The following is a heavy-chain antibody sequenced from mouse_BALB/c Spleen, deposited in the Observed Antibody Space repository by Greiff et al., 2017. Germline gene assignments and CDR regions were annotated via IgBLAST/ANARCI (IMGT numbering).Heavy chain of an antibody. V-gene: IGHV3-8*02. CDR3: TSLYGSSYYYAMDY. Sequence: EVKLMESGPSLVKPSQTLSLTCSVSGDSFTSGYWHWVRQFPGKKLEYMGYISYSGSTYDNPSPKRRISITLDTSKNQYYLQLNSVTTEDTATYYGTSLYGSSYYYAMDYWGQGTSVTVSS. D-gene: IGHD1-1*01. CDR2: ISYSGST. J-gene: IGHJ4*01. CDR1: GDSFTSGY.